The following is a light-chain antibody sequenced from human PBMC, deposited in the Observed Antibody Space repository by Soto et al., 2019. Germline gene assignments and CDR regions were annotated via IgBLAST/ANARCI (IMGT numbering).Light chain of an antibody. CDR2: GAS. Sequence: EIVMTQSPATMSVPRWERATLSCRASQSVSSSYLAWYQQKPGQAPRLLIYGASTRATGIPARFSGSGSGTDFTLTISSLQSEDFAIYYCHQYKSWPPCTFGQGTRLEI. V-gene: IGKV3-15*01. CDR1: QSVSSSY. CDR3: HQYKSWPPCT. J-gene: IGKJ5*01.